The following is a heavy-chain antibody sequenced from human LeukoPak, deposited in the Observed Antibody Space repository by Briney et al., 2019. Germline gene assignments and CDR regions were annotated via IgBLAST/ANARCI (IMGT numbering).Heavy chain of an antibody. CDR2: ISVSGGST. D-gene: IGHD3-10*01. CDR3: SKIRHLLWFGEQRYGMDV. J-gene: IGHJ6*02. Sequence: GGSLRLSCAASGFTFSCYAMSWVRQAPGKGLEWVSAISVSGGSTYYADSVKGRFTISRDNSKNTMHLQMNSLRAEDPAVYYCSKIRHLLWFGEQRYGMDVWGQETSATVS. CDR1: GFTFSCYA. V-gene: IGHV3-23*01.